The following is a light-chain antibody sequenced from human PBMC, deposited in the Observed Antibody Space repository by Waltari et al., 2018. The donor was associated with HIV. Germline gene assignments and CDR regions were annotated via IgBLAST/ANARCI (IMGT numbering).Light chain of an antibody. CDR2: GNS. J-gene: IGLJ3*02. CDR1: SSNIGAGYD. CDR3: QSYDSSLSVWV. Sequence: QSVLTQPPSVSGAPGQRVTISCTGSSSNIGAGYDVHWYQQIPGTAPKLLIYGNSHRPSGAADRFSGSKSGTSASLAITGLQAEDEADYYCQSYDSSLSVWVFGGGTKLTVL. V-gene: IGLV1-40*01.